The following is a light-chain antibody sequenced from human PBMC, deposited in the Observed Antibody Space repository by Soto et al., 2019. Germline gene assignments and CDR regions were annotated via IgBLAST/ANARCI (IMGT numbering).Light chain of an antibody. V-gene: IGLV1-40*01. Sequence: QLVLTQPPSVSGAPGQRVTISCTGSSSNIGAGYDVHWYQQLPGTAPKLLIYGNSNRPSGVPDRVSGSKSGTSASLAITGLQAEDEADYYCQSYDSSLSGSRVFGTGTKLTVL. CDR2: GNS. J-gene: IGLJ1*01. CDR3: QSYDSSLSGSRV. CDR1: SSNIGAGYD.